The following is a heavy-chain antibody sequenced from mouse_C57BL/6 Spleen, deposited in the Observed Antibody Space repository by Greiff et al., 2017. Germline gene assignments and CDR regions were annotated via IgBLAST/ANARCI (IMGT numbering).Heavy chain of an antibody. CDR2: IYPGDGDT. CDR1: GYAFSSSW. CDR3: ATLTGKGAMAMDY. V-gene: IGHV1-82*01. Sequence: QVQLQQSGPELVKPGASVKISCKASGYAFSSSWMNWVKQRPGKGLEWIGRIYPGDGDTNYNGKFKGKATLTADKSSSTAYMQLSSLTSEDSAVXVCATLTGKGAMAMDYWGQGTSVTVSS. J-gene: IGHJ4*01. D-gene: IGHD4-1*01.